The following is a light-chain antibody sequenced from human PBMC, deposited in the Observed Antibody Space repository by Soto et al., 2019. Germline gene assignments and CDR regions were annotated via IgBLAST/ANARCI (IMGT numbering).Light chain of an antibody. CDR3: QSFDSSLTGFV. CDR2: GNS. Sequence: QSVLTQPPSVSGAPGQRVTLSCTGSSSNIGAGYGVHWYQQLPGTAPKLLICGNSDRPSGVPDRFSASKSGTSASLAITGLQAEDEADYYCQSFDSSLTGFVFGSGIKLTVL. CDR1: SSNIGAGYG. V-gene: IGLV1-40*01. J-gene: IGLJ1*01.